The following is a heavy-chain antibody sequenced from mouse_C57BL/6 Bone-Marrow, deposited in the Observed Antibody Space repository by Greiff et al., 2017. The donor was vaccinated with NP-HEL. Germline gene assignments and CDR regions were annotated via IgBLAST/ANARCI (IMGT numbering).Heavy chain of an antibody. Sequence: QVQLQQSGAELVRPGTSVKMSCKASGYTFTNYWIGWAKQRPGHGLEWIGDIYPGGGYTNYNEKFKGKATLTADKSSSTAYMQFSSLTSEDSAIYYCARSRYYGSSAMDYWGQGTSVTVSS. CDR1: GYTFTNYW. V-gene: IGHV1-63*01. CDR2: IYPGGGYT. CDR3: ARSRYYGSSAMDY. D-gene: IGHD1-1*01. J-gene: IGHJ4*01.